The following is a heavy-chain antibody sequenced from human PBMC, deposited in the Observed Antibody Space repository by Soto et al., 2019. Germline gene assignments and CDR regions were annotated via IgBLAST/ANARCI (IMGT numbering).Heavy chain of an antibody. CDR2: IYHSGST. D-gene: IGHD6-13*01. CDR1: GGSFSDNF. J-gene: IGHJ4*02. CDR3: AREAPGTSYFDC. Sequence: PSETLSLTCAVYGGSFSDNFWSWIRQPPGKGLEWIGEIYHSGSTNSNPSLKSRVTISVDKSKNQFSLKLSSVTAADTAVYYCAREAPGTSYFDCWGRGTQVTVSS. V-gene: IGHV4-34*01.